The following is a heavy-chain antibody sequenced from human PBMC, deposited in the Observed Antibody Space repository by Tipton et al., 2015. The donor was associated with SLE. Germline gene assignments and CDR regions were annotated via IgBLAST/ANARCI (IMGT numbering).Heavy chain of an antibody. D-gene: IGHD1-7*01. V-gene: IGHV4-34*01. Sequence: TLSLTCAVYGGSFSGYYWSWIRQPPGKGLEWIGEINHSGSTNNNPSLKSRVTISVDTSKNQFSLKLSSVTAADTAVYYCARAPNWNFWYFDLWGRGTLVTVSS. CDR2: INHSGST. CDR1: GGSFSGYY. CDR3: ARAPNWNFWYFDL. J-gene: IGHJ2*01.